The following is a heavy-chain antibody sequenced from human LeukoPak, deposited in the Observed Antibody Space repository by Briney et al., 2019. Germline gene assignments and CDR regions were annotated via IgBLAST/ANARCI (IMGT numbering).Heavy chain of an antibody. Sequence: GGSPRLSCAASGFTFSSYTMNWVRQAPGKGLEWVSSITSSGSYIYYADSVKGRFTISRDNAKNSLYLEMNSLRVEDTAVYYCARHHPNFDYWGQGTLVTASS. CDR1: GFTFSSYT. CDR3: ARHHPNFDY. CDR2: ITSSGSYI. J-gene: IGHJ4*02. V-gene: IGHV3-21*01.